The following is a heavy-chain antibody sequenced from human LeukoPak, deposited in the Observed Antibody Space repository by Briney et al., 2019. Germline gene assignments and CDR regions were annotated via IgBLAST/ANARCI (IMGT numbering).Heavy chain of an antibody. CDR3: AKPKDRYYYYGMDV. J-gene: IGHJ6*02. CDR2: ISWDGGST. CDR1: GFTFDDYA. D-gene: IGHD2-15*01. V-gene: IGHV3-43D*03. Sequence: PGGSLRLSCAASGFTFDDYAMHWVRQAPGKGLEWVSLISWDGGSTYYADSVKGRFTISRDNSKNSLYLQMNSLRAEDTALYYCAKPKDRYYYYGMDVWGQGTTVTVSS.